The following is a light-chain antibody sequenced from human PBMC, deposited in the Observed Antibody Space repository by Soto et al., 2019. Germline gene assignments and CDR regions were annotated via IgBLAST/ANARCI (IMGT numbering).Light chain of an antibody. J-gene: IGLJ1*01. CDR2: DVS. V-gene: IGLV2-14*01. Sequence: QSVLTQPASVSGSPGQSITISCTGTSSDVGGYNYVSWYQQHPGKAPKLIIYDVSNRPSGVSYRFSGSKSGNTASLTISGLQAEDEADYYCSSYTTSSNSVFGIGTKVTVL. CDR3: SSYTTSSNSV. CDR1: SSDVGGYNY.